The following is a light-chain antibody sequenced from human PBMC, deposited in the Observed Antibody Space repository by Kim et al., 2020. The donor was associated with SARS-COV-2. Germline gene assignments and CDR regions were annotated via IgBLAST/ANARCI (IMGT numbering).Light chain of an antibody. CDR1: EDVGDY. V-gene: IGKV1-33*01. J-gene: IGKJ5*01. CDR2: DAA. Sequence: ASVGDRVTITCQASEDVGDYFNWYHQKPGEAPKVLIRDAANLESGVPSRFSRGGYGTEFSLTITSVQPEDMGTYYCQQYDATPFTFGQGTRLEIK. CDR3: QQYDATPFT.